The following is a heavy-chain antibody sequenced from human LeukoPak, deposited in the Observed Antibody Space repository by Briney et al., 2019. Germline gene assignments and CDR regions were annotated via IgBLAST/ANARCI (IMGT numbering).Heavy chain of an antibody. CDR3: ARQGYYFDTRGYYWFH. J-gene: IGHJ4*02. D-gene: IGHD3-22*01. CDR1: GSVFSSYW. V-gene: IGHV5-51*01. CDR2: IYPGDSET. Sequence: GESLQIFCKGSGSVFSSYWIGWVRQMPGKGLEWMGIIYPGDSETRYSPSFQGQVTISVDKSISTAYLQWSSLEASDTAMYYCARQGYYFDTRGYYWFHWGQGTRVTVSS.